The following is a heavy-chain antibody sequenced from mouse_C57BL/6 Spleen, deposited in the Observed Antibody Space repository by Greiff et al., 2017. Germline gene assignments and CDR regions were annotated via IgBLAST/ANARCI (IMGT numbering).Heavy chain of an antibody. CDR3: AIGYYGSSLYYAMDY. V-gene: IGHV1-74*01. D-gene: IGHD1-1*01. J-gene: IGHJ4*01. Sequence: QVQLKQPGAELVKPGASVKVSCKASGYTFTSYWMHWVKQRPGQGLEWIGRIHPSDSDTNYNQKFKGKATLTVDKSSSTAYMQLSSLTSEDSAVYYCAIGYYGSSLYYAMDYWGQGTSVTVSS. CDR2: IHPSDSDT. CDR1: GYTFTSYW.